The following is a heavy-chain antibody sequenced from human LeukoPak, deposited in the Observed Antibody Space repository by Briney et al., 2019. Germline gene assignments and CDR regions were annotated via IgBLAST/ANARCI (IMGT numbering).Heavy chain of an antibody. CDR3: AREGIAVTPFDY. V-gene: IGHV4-30-4*01. D-gene: IGHD6-19*01. CDR2: IYYSGST. CDR1: GGSISSGDYY. J-gene: IGHJ4*02. Sequence: PSETLSLTCTVSGGSISSGDYYWSWIRQPPGKGLEWIGYIYYSGSTYYNPSLKSRVTISVDTSKNQFSLKLSSVTAADTAVYYCAREGIAVTPFDYWGQGTLVAVSS.